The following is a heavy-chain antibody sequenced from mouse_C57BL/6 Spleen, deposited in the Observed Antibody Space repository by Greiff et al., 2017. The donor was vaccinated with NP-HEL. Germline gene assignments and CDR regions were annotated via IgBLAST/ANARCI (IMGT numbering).Heavy chain of an antibody. Sequence: QVQLQQPGAELVRPGTSVKLSCKASGYTFTSYWMHWVKQRPGQGLEWIGVIDPSASYTNYNQKFKGKATLTVDTASSTAYMQLSSLTSEGSAVYYCARERYYGSSYYFDYWGQGTTLTVSS. CDR3: ARERYYGSSYYFDY. J-gene: IGHJ2*01. CDR1: GYTFTSYW. CDR2: IDPSASYT. D-gene: IGHD1-1*01. V-gene: IGHV1-59*01.